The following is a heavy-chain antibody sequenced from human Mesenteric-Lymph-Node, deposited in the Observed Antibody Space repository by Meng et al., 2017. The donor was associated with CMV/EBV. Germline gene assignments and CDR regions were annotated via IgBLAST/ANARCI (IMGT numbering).Heavy chain of an antibody. J-gene: IGHJ4*02. CDR3: ARDRGAAAVDY. D-gene: IGHD6-25*01. CDR2: ISSGSPYI. V-gene: IGHV3-21*05. CDR1: GFTFNSYS. Sequence: GESLKISCAGSGFTFNSYSMNWVRQAPGKGLEWVSYISSGSPYIYYTDSVKGRFTISRDNAENSLYLQMDSLRAEDTAVYYCARDRGAAAVDYWGQGTLVTVSS.